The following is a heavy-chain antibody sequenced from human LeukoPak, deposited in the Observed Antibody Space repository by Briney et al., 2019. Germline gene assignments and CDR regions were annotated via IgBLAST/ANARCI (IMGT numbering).Heavy chain of an antibody. D-gene: IGHD3-22*01. CDR3: ARDRPSYYYDSSTDAFDV. V-gene: IGHV4-61*02. J-gene: IGHJ3*01. CDR2: IYTSGST. CDR1: GGSISSGSYY. Sequence: SQTLSLTCTVSGGSISSGSYYWSWIRQPAGKGLEWIGRIYTSGSTNYNPSLKSRVTISVDTSKNQFSLKLSSVTAADTAVYYCARDRPSYYYDSSTDAFDVWGQGTMVTVSS.